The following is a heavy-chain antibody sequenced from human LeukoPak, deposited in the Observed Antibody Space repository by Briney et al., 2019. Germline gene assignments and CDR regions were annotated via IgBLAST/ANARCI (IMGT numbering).Heavy chain of an antibody. CDR1: GFIFSSYA. V-gene: IGHV3-23*01. CDR2: ISGSGGST. Sequence: PGGSLTHSCAASGFIFSSYAMSWVRQAPGKGLEWVSAISGSGGSTYYADCVKGRFTISRDNSKNTLYLQMNSLRAEDTAVYYCAKVGIAAGSGGPYYFDYWGQGTLVTVSS. J-gene: IGHJ4*02. CDR3: AKVGIAAGSGGPYYFDY. D-gene: IGHD6-13*01.